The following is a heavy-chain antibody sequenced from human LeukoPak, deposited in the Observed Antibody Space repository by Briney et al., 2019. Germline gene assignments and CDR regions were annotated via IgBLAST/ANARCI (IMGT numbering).Heavy chain of an antibody. D-gene: IGHD3-10*01. CDR1: GYSISNGYY. V-gene: IGHV4-38-2*01. CDR3: ARGLLLWFGESIRFDY. J-gene: IGHJ4*02. Sequence: SETLSLTCAVSGYSISNGYYWVWIRQPPGKGLEWIGSLYHSDSTYYNPSLKSRVTISVDTSKNQFSLKLSSVTAADTAVYYCARGLLLWFGESIRFDYWGQGTLVTVSS. CDR2: LYHSDST.